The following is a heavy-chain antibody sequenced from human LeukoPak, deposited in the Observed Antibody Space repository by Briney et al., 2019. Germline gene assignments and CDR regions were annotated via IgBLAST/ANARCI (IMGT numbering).Heavy chain of an antibody. V-gene: IGHV3-21*01. CDR2: ISGSSSYI. CDR1: GFSFSDSY. D-gene: IGHD5-18*01. J-gene: IGHJ3*01. Sequence: PGGSLRLSCAASGFSFSDSYMNWVRQAPGKGLEWVSSISGSSSYIYYADSVGGRFTISRDNAKNSLYLQMNSLRAEDTAVYYCARGEVTGDLWGQGTMVTVSS. CDR3: ARGEVTGDL.